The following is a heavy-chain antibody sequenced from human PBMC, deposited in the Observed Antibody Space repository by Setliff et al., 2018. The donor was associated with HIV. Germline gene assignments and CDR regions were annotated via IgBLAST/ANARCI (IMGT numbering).Heavy chain of an antibody. V-gene: IGHV4-39*07. Sequence: SETLSLTCIVSHGSITSTSYYWGWIRQPPGKGLEWIGTMYSSGTTYYNPSLKSRVTISVDTAKNQFSLRLSSVTAADTAVYYCAREVRVVLPAAASGNYYYYYMDVWGKGTTVTVSS. J-gene: IGHJ6*03. D-gene: IGHD2-2*01. CDR2: MYSSGTT. CDR3: AREVRVVLPAAASGNYYYYYMDV. CDR1: HGSITSTSYY.